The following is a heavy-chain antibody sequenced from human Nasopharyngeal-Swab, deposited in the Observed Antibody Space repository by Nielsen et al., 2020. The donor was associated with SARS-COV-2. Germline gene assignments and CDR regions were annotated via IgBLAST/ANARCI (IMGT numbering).Heavy chain of an antibody. J-gene: IGHJ6*02. CDR2: ITPFNGNA. Sequence: SAKVPCKASGFSITYRFLHWLRQAPGQALEWMGWITPFNGNAKYAQKFQGRVSITRDGSRTTASLELSSLRPDDTAMYFCASGQCINGVCNPTDGLDVWGQGTSVTVS. V-gene: IGHV1-45*02. CDR1: GFSITYRF. D-gene: IGHD2-8*01. CDR3: ASGQCINGVCNPTDGLDV.